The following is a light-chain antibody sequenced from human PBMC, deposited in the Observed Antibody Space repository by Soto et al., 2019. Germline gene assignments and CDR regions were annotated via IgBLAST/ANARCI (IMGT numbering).Light chain of an antibody. Sequence: QSVLTQPPSASGTPGQRVTISCSGSSSNIGSNTVNWYKQFPGSAPKLLIYSDNQRPSGVPDRFSGSKSGTSASLAISGLQSEDEADYYCAAWDDSLPGPMMFGGGTQLTVL. V-gene: IGLV1-44*01. CDR1: SSNIGSNT. J-gene: IGLJ3*02. CDR2: SDN. CDR3: AAWDDSLPGPMM.